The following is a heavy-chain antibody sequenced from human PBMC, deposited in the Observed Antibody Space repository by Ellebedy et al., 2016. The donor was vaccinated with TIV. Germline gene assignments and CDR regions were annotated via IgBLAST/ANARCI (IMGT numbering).Heavy chain of an antibody. D-gene: IGHD3-22*01. CDR1: GYTFTDYY. CDR2: IDPDSGNT. Sequence: ASVKVSCKASGYTFTDYYMHWVRQAPGQGLEWMGWIDPDSGNTHYAQRFQGRVTMTRDTSVNTAYMELSRLESDDTATYYCARVRRGSSGMDVWGQGTTVTVS. V-gene: IGHV1-2*02. J-gene: IGHJ6*02. CDR3: ARVRRGSSGMDV.